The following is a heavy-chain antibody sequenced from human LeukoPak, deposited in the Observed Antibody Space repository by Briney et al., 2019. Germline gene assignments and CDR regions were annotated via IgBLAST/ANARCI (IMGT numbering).Heavy chain of an antibody. CDR2: ILYSGPT. Sequence: SETLSLTCTVSGGSISSYYWSWIRQPPGKGLEWMGYILYSGPTNYNPSLQSRVTISVDTSKSQFSLKLSSVTAADTAVYYCARHNKVEPTFDYWGQGTLVTVSS. D-gene: IGHD5-24*01. J-gene: IGHJ4*02. CDR3: ARHNKVEPTFDY. V-gene: IGHV4-59*08. CDR1: GGSISSYY.